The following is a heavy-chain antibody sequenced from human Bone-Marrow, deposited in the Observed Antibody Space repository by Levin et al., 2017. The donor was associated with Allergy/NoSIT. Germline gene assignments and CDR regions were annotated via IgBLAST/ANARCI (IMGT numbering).Heavy chain of an antibody. V-gene: IGHV3-72*01. Sequence: GESLKISCAASGFTFSDYYMDWVRQAPGKGLEWVGRTRNKLNSYTTEYAAAVKGRFSISRDDSKNSLYLQINSVKTEDTAVYYCARIVTSGSSDALDIWGQGTMVTVSS. J-gene: IGHJ3*02. CDR3: ARIVTSGSSDALDI. CDR1: GFTFSDYY. CDR2: TRNKLNSYTT. D-gene: IGHD5-12*01.